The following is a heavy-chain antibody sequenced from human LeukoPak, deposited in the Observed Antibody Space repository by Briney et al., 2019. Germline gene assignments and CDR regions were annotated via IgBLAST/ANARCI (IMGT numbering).Heavy chain of an antibody. CDR2: VFHSGNT. Sequence: SGTLSLTCAVSGDSISSHNWWSWVRQPPGKGLEWIGEVFHSGNTNYNPSLESRVTISVDKSKNQFSLRLNSVTAADTAVYFCARLRLSGGSFSVGWFDPWGQGIQVTVSS. CDR1: GDSISSHNW. J-gene: IGHJ5*02. CDR3: ARLRLSGGSFSVGWFDP. D-gene: IGHD1-26*01. V-gene: IGHV4-4*02.